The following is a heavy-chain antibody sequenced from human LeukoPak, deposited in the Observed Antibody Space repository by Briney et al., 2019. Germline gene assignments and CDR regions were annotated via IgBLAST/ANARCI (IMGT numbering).Heavy chain of an antibody. J-gene: IGHJ4*02. D-gene: IGHD4-23*01. CDR3: AKVITVVTPDY. CDR1: GFTFSSYG. CDR2: MSYDGSNK. V-gene: IGHV3-30*18. Sequence: GGSLRLSCAASGFTFSSYGMHWVRQAPGKGLEWVAVMSYDGSNKYYADSVKGRFTISRDNSKNTLYLQMNSLRAEDTAVYYCAKVITVVTPDYWGQGTLVTVSS.